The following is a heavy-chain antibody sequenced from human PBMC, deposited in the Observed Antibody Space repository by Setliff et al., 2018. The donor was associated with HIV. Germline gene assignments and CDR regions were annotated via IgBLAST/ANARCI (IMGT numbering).Heavy chain of an antibody. CDR3: ARGLDYGNYVRYFDY. CDR2: IYSGGST. J-gene: IGHJ4*02. Sequence: GGSLRLSCAASGFTVSSNYMSWVRQAPGKGLEWVSVIYSGGSTYYADSVKGRFTISRDNSKNTLYLQMNSLRAEDTAVYYCARGLDYGNYVRYFDYWGQGTLVTVSS. D-gene: IGHD4-17*01. CDR1: GFTVSSNY. V-gene: IGHV3-66*01.